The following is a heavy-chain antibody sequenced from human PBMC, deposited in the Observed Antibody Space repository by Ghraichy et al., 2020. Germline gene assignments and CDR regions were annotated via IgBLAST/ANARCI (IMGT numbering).Heavy chain of an antibody. Sequence: SETLSLTCAVYGGSFSGYYWGWISQSPGKGLEWIGEINPSGSTNYNPSFESRVTISVDTSRNQFSLNLKSVTAADTAVYYCTRVSDYWGQGTLVTVSS. J-gene: IGHJ4*02. CDR2: INPSGST. CDR1: GGSFSGYY. CDR3: TRVSDY. V-gene: IGHV4-34*01.